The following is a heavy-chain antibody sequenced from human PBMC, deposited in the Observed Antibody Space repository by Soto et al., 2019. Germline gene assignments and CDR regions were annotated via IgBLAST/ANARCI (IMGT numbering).Heavy chain of an antibody. V-gene: IGHV3-53*01. CDR1: GFTVSGNY. CDR2: IYSGGST. D-gene: IGHD3-22*01. Sequence: EVQLVESGGGLIQPGGSLRLSCAASGFTVSGNYMSWVRQAPGKGLEWVSLIYSGGSTYYADSVKGRFTISRDNSKNTLYLQMNSLRAEDTAVYYCARGLYFYDNSGCLPFDYWGQGNLVTVSS. CDR3: ARGLYFYDNSGCLPFDY. J-gene: IGHJ4*02.